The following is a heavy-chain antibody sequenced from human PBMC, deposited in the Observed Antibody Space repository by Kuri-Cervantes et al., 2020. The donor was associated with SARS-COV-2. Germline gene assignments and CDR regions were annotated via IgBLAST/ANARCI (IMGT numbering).Heavy chain of an antibody. J-gene: IGHJ4*02. D-gene: IGHD3-10*01. CDR1: GFTVSGNY. Sequence: GESLKISCAASGFTVSGNYMGWVRQAPEKGLEWLSVIYTGDKTYYADSVKGRFTISRDNSASTMFLQMNSLRAEDTALYFCAKDLIPASYFGSGSPDYWGQGTLVTVSS. V-gene: IGHV3-53*01. CDR2: IYTGDKT. CDR3: AKDLIPASYFGSGSPDY.